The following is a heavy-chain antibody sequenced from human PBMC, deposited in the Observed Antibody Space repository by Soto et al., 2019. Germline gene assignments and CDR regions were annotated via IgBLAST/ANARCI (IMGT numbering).Heavy chain of an antibody. CDR1: GGSISGDYY. CDR2: IFHSGST. D-gene: IGHD3-10*01. Sequence: PSETLSLTCPVSGGSISGDYYWTWVRQPPGKGLEWIGNIFHSGSTYYTPSLQSRVTISLDTSKNHFSLKLSSVTPADTAVYYCARDRYYGSGTYYNFYSGMDVWGQGTTVTVSS. J-gene: IGHJ6*02. CDR3: ARDRYYGSGTYYNFYSGMDV. V-gene: IGHV4-30-4*01.